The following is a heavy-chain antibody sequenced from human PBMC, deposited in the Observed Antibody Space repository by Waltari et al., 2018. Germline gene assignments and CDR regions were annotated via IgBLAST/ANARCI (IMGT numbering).Heavy chain of an antibody. CDR3: ARDFNWGWDY. V-gene: IGHV3-7*01. Sequence: EVQLVESGGGSVQPGGSLRLSCAASGFTFSRSWMSWVRQAPGKGLEVMANIKPDGSERYYVGAVKGRFTISRDNAKNSLYLQMDTLRAEDTAVYYCARDFNWGWDYWGQGTLVTVSS. CDR2: IKPDGSER. J-gene: IGHJ4*02. D-gene: IGHD7-27*01. CDR1: GFTFSRSW.